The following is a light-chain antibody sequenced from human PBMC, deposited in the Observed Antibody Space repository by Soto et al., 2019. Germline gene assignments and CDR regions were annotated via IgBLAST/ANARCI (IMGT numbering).Light chain of an antibody. V-gene: IGKV3-20*01. Sequence: EIVLTQTPGTLSLSPGERATLSCRASQSVTSSHLAWYQQKPGQAPRLLIYGASTRATGIPDRFTGRGSGTHFTLAISRLEPEDFAVYYCHQFGDSPQTFGQGTTVEV. CDR2: GAS. CDR1: QSVTSSH. CDR3: HQFGDSPQT. J-gene: IGKJ1*01.